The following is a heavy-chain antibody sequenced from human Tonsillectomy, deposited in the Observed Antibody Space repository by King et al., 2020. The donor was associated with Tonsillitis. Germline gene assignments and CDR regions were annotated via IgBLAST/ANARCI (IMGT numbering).Heavy chain of an antibody. CDR2: ISGSGAST. V-gene: IGHV3-23*04. CDR3: AKDLEVRVYYFDY. D-gene: IGHD3-10*01. J-gene: IGHJ4*02. Sequence: VQLVESGGGVVQPGGSLRLSCAASGFTFSSYAMSWVRQAPGKGLEWVSIISGSGASTYYADSAKGRFTISRDNSKNTLYLQMNSLRAEDTAVYYCAKDLEVRVYYFDYWGQGTLVTVSS. CDR1: GFTFSSYA.